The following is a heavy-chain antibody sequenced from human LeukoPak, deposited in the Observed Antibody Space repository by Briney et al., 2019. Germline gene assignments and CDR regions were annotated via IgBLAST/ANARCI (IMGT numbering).Heavy chain of an antibody. CDR1: GFTFSSYW. Sequence: GGSLRLSCAASGFTFSSYWMSWVRQAPGKGLEWVANIKQDGSEKYYVDSVEGRFTISRDNAKNSLYLQMNSLRAEDTAVYYCARGGGGKDFDYWGQGTLVTVSS. D-gene: IGHD2-15*01. CDR3: ARGGGGKDFDY. V-gene: IGHV3-7*01. J-gene: IGHJ4*02. CDR2: IKQDGSEK.